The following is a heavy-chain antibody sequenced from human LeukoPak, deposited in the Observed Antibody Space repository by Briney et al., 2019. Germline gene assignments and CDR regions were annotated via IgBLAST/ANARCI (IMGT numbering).Heavy chain of an antibody. CDR3: ARASYSNWYDWGY. J-gene: IGHJ4*02. CDR1: GFTFSSYA. V-gene: IGHV3-30-3*01. D-gene: IGHD1-1*01. Sequence: GGSLRLSCAASGFTFSSYAMHWVRQAPGKGLEWVAVISYDGSNKYYADSVKGRFTISRDNAKNSLYLQMNSLRAEDTAVYYCARASYSNWYDWGYWGQGTLVTVSS. CDR2: ISYDGSNK.